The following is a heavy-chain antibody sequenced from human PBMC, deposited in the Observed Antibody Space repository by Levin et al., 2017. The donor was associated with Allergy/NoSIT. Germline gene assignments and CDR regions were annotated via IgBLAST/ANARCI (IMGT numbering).Heavy chain of an antibody. CDR3: ASPLWFANSGHGMDV. CDR1: GFTFSSHW. V-gene: IGHV3-7*01. J-gene: IGHJ6*02. Sequence: LSLTCAASGFTFSSHWMTWVRQAPGKGLEWVANIKPDGSEKNYVDSVKGRFTISRDNAKNSLFLQMNSLRAEDTAVYYCASPLWFANSGHGMDVWGQGTTVTVSS. D-gene: IGHD3-10*01. CDR2: IKPDGSEK.